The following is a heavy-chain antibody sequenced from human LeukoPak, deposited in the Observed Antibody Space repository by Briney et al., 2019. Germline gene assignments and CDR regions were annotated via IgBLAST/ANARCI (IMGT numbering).Heavy chain of an antibody. D-gene: IGHD6-19*01. V-gene: IGHV1-2*04. Sequence: ASVKVSCKASGYTFTGYYMHWVRQAPGQGLEWMGWINPNSGGTNYAQKFQGWVTMTRDTSISRAYMELSRLRSDDTAAYYCARGAVANLWYYFDYWGQGTLVTVSS. CDR3: ARGAVANLWYYFDY. CDR1: GYTFTGYY. J-gene: IGHJ4*02. CDR2: INPNSGGT.